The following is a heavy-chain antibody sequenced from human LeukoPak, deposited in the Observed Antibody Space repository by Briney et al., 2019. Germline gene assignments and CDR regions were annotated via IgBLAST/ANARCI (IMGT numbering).Heavy chain of an antibody. J-gene: IGHJ4*02. CDR3: ARGGVLKSVDY. V-gene: IGHV4-59*11. CDR2: IYDSGST. CDR1: GGYLGSHY. Sequence: SETLSLTCTVSGGYLGSHYWTWIRQPPGKGLEWIGYIYDSGSTYYHPSLKSRVTISVDTSKNQFSLRLSSATAADTAVYYCARGGVLKSVDYWGQGTLVTVSS. D-gene: IGHD3-16*01.